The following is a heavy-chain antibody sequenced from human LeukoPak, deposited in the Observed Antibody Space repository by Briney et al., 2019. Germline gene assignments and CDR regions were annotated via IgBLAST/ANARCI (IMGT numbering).Heavy chain of an antibody. V-gene: IGHV4-4*07. Sequence: SETLSLTCTVSGGSISSYYWSWIRQPAGKGLEWIGRMYISGGTNYNPSLKSRVTMSVDTSKNQFSLKLTSVTAADTAVYYCGRDHQLRYFDYWGQGTLVTVSS. CDR3: GRDHQLRYFDY. D-gene: IGHD2-2*01. CDR1: GGSISSYY. CDR2: MYISGGT. J-gene: IGHJ4*02.